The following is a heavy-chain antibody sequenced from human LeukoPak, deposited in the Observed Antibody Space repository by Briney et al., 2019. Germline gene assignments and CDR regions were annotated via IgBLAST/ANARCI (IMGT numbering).Heavy chain of an antibody. CDR1: GYTFTSYG. CDR3: AKDVDTAMVTFDY. D-gene: IGHD5-18*01. CDR2: ISGSGGST. J-gene: IGHJ4*02. Sequence: GASVKVSCKASGYTFTSYGISWVRQAPGKGLEWVSAISGSGGSTYYADSVKGRFTISRDNSKNTLYLQMNSLRAEDTAVYYCAKDVDTAMVTFDYWGQGTLVTVSS. V-gene: IGHV3-23*01.